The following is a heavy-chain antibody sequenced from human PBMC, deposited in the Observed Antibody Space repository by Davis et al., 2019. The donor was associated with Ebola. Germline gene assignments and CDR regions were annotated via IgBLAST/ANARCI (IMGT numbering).Heavy chain of an antibody. V-gene: IGHV5-51*01. CDR3: ARHDGDSQYYYYGMDV. J-gene: IGHJ6*02. CDR1: GYSFTSYW. Sequence: GESLKISCQGSGYSFTSYWIVWVRQMPGKGLECMGIIFPGDSDTRYSPSFQGQVTISADKSISTAYLQWSSLKASDTAMYYCARHDGDSQYYYYGMDVWGQGTTVTVSS. CDR2: IFPGDSDT. D-gene: IGHD4-17*01.